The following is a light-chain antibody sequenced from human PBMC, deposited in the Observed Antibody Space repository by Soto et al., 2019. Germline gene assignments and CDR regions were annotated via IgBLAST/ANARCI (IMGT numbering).Light chain of an antibody. Sequence: IVMTQSPATLSVSPGERATLSCRASQSVSSNLAWYQQKPGQAPRLLIYGASTRATGIPARFSGSGSGTESTLTISSLQSEDFSVYYCQQYNNWPQTFGQGTKVEIK. J-gene: IGKJ1*01. CDR1: QSVSSN. CDR2: GAS. CDR3: QQYNNWPQT. V-gene: IGKV3-15*01.